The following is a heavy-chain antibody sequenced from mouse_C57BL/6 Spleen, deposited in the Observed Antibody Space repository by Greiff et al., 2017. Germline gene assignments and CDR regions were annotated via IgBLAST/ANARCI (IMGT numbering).Heavy chain of an antibody. CDR3: ARDKLGHYFDY. D-gene: IGHD4-1*01. Sequence: EVQGVESGGGLVKPGGSLKLSCAASGFTFSSYAMSWVRQTPEKRLEWVATISDGGSYTYYPDNVTGRFTISRDNAKNNLYLQMSHLKSEDTAMYYCARDKLGHYFDYWGQGTTLTVSS. J-gene: IGHJ2*01. CDR2: ISDGGSYT. V-gene: IGHV5-4*01. CDR1: GFTFSSYA.